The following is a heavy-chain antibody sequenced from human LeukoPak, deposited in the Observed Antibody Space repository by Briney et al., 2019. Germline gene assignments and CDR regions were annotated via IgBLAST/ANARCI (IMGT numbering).Heavy chain of an antibody. V-gene: IGHV1-69*04. CDR2: IIPILGIA. J-gene: IGHJ4*02. CDR3: AILPGYLHTAMAGYYFDY. D-gene: IGHD5-18*01. Sequence: SVKVSCKASGGTFSSYAISWVRQAPGQGLEWMGRIIPILGIANYAQKFQGRVTITADKSTSTAYMELSSLRSEDTAVYYCAILPGYLHTAMAGYYFDYWGQGTLVTVSS. CDR1: GGTFSSYA.